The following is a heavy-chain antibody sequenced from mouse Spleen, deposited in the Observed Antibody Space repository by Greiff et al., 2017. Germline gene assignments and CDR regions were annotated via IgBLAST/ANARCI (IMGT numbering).Heavy chain of an antibody. D-gene: IGHD4-1*01. J-gene: IGHJ1*03. CDR2: ISSGGSYT. Sequence: EVKLQESGGDLVKPGGSLKLACAAAGCSFSSYGMSWGRQTPDKRLEWVATISSGGSYTYYPDSGKGRFTTAKDNAKNTLYLRMSSLESEDTSMYSCARLTGRDWYFDVWGTGTTVTVSS. CDR3: ARLTGRDWYFDV. CDR1: GCSFSSYG. V-gene: IGHV5-6*01.